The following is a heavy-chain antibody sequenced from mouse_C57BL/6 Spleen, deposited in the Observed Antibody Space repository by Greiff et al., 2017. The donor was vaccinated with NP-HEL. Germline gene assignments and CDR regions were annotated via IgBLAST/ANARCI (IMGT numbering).Heavy chain of an antibody. CDR3: AVAYYSNPWYFDY. CDR2: ISSGSSTI. CDR1: GFTFSDYG. D-gene: IGHD2-5*01. V-gene: IGHV5-17*01. Sequence: VQLVESGGGLVKPGGSLKLSCAASGFTFSDYGMHWVRQAPEKGLEWVAYISSGSSTIYYADTVKGRFTISRDNAKNTLFLQMTSLRSEDTAMYYCAVAYYSNPWYFDYWGQGTTLTVSS. J-gene: IGHJ2*01.